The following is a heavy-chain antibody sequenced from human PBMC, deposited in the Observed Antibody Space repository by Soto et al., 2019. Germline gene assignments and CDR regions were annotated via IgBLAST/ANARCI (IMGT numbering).Heavy chain of an antibody. J-gene: IGHJ6*02. D-gene: IGHD3-9*01. Sequence: SETLSLTCAVSGGSISSGGYSWSWIRQPPGKGLEWIGYIYHSGSTYYNPSLKSRVTISVDRSKNQFSLKLTSVTAADTAVYYCARHLYYHISPGYLRPYHYYGMDVWGQGTTVTVSS. CDR1: GGSISSGGYS. CDR2: IYHSGST. CDR3: ARHLYYHISPGYLRPYHYYGMDV. V-gene: IGHV4-30-2*01.